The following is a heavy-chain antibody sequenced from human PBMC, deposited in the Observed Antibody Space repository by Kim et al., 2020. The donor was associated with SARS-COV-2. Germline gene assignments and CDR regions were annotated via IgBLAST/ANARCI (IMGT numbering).Heavy chain of an antibody. D-gene: IGHD6-19*01. V-gene: IGHV3-23*01. Sequence: GGSLRLSCAASGFTFSSYTMSWVRRAPGRGLEWVSGIISTGDRTDYADSVKGRFTISRDNSDNRLFLHMNSLSAEDTAVYYCVRKGIAVAPGAFDYWGQGTLVTVSS. CDR3: VRKGIAVAPGAFDY. CDR1: GFTFSSYT. CDR2: IISTGDRT. J-gene: IGHJ4*02.